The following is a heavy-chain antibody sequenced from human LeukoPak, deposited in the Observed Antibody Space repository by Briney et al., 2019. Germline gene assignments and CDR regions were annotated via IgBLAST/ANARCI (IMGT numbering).Heavy chain of an antibody. V-gene: IGHV4-59*12. J-gene: IGHJ4*02. D-gene: IGHD3-10*01. CDR2: IYSSGST. Sequence: PSETLSLICNVSGGSIRGYYWSWIRQPPGKGLEWIGYIYSSGSTNYNPSLKSRVTMSVDTSKNQFSLKLSSVTAADTAVYYCARDQYYYGSGSYRFDYWGQGTLVTVSS. CDR3: ARDQYYYGSGSYRFDY. CDR1: GGSIRGYY.